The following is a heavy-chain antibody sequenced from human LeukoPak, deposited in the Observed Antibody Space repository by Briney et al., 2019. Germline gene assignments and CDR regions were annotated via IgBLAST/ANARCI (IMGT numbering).Heavy chain of an antibody. CDR3: ARDKRSYYDILTGYSTFDY. CDR2: ISAYNGNT. Sequence: ASVKVSCKASGYTFTSYGINWVRQAPGQGLEWMGWISAYNGNTNYAQKLQGRVTMTTDTPTSTAYMELRSLRSDDTAVYYCARDKRSYYDILTGYSTFDYWGQGTLVTVSS. CDR1: GYTFTSYG. D-gene: IGHD3-9*01. V-gene: IGHV1-18*04. J-gene: IGHJ4*02.